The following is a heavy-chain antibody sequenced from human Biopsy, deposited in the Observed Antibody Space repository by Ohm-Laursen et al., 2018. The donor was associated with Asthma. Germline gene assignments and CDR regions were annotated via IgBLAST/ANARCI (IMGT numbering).Heavy chain of an antibody. CDR3: ARAVDYSHYYGIDV. V-gene: IGHV1-18*01. Sequence: ASVKVSCKASGYTFNSAGIAWVRQAPGQGLEWMGWISVYNGNTKVAQKLQDRVTMITDTSTSTAYMELRSLRSDDTAVYFCARAVDYSHYYGIDVWGQGTTVTV. CDR1: GYTFNSAG. D-gene: IGHD3-10*01. J-gene: IGHJ6*02. CDR2: ISVYNGNT.